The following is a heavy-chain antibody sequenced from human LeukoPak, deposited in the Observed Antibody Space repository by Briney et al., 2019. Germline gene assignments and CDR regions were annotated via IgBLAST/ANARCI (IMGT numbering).Heavy chain of an antibody. CDR1: GLTFSSHW. D-gene: IGHD3-10*01. CDR2: ITNDGSST. J-gene: IGHJ4*02. V-gene: IGHV3-74*01. CDR3: AKDASPYYYGSGSYYKN. Sequence: PGGSLRLSCAASGLTFSSHWMHWVRQAPGKGLVWVSRITNDGSSTTYADSVKGRFTISRDNAKNSLYLQMNSLRAEDTALYYCAKDASPYYYGSGSYYKNWGQGTLVTVSS.